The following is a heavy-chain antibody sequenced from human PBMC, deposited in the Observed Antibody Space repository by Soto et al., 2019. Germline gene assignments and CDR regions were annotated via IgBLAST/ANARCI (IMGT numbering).Heavy chain of an antibody. D-gene: IGHD3-22*01. V-gene: IGHV4-30-4*01. CDR1: GVSISSGDDY. CDR2: IYSSGST. J-gene: IGHJ4*02. CDR3: ARGGGYDY. Sequence: QVQLQESGPGLVKPSQTLSLTCIVSGVSISSGDDYWSWIRQPPGKGLEWIGYIYSSGSTYSNPSLRSRATISADKSKNQFSLQLTSVTAADTAVYYCARGGGYDYWGQGALVTVSS.